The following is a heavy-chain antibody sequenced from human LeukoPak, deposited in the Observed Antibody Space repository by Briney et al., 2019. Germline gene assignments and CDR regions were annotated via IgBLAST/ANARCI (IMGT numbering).Heavy chain of an antibody. CDR1: GYSSTSYW. J-gene: IGHJ4*02. Sequence: GESLKISCKGSGYSSTSYWIGWVRQMPGKGLEWMGIIYPGDSDTRYSPSFQGQVTISADKSISTAYLQWSSLKASDTTMYYCARALTTDKYSSGWADFDYWGQGTLVTVSS. V-gene: IGHV5-51*01. CDR3: ARALTTDKYSSGWADFDY. D-gene: IGHD6-19*01. CDR2: IYPGDSDT.